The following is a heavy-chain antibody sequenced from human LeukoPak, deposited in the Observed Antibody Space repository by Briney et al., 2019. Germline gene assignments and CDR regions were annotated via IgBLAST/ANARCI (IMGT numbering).Heavy chain of an antibody. CDR3: ARELWFGELFGETFDY. J-gene: IGHJ4*02. CDR2: IYHSGTT. D-gene: IGHD3-10*01. Sequence: PSETLSLTCTVSGYSISSGYYWGWIRQSPGKGLEWIGNIYHSGTTYYNPSLNSRVSISADTSKNQFSLRLASVTAADTAVYYCARELWFGELFGETFDYWGQGTLVTVSS. V-gene: IGHV4-38-2*02. CDR1: GYSISSGYY.